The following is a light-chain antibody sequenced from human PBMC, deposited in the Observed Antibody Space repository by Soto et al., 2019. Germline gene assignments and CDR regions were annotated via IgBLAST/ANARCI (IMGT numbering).Light chain of an antibody. CDR3: NSYTRSSPFV. CDR1: SSDVGGYNY. V-gene: IGLV2-14*01. J-gene: IGLJ1*01. Sequence: QSALTQPASVSGSPGQSITISCTGTSSDVGGYNYVSWYQQFPGKAPKLMMYEVSNRPSGVSTRFSGSRSGNTASLTISGLQSEDEAEYYCNSYTRSSPFVFGTGTKVTVL. CDR2: EVS.